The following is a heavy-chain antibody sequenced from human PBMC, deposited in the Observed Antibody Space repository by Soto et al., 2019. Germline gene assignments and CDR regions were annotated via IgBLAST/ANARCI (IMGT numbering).Heavy chain of an antibody. J-gene: IGHJ4*02. D-gene: IGHD3-10*01. Sequence: PSETMSLTCPFSGFSLSSLYGSLLRPPQGKGLEWIGYIYYSGSTYYNPSLKSRVTISVDTSKNQFSLKLSSVTAADTAVYYCERVSIISGSYYNFDYWGQGTLVTVSS. CDR2: IYYSGST. CDR3: ERVSIISGSYYNFDY. V-gene: IGHV4-59*06. CDR1: GFSLSSLY.